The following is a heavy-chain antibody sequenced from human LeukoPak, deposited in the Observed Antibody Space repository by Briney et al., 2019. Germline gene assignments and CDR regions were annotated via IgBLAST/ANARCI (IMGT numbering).Heavy chain of an antibody. Sequence: ASVKVSCKVSGYTLTELSMHWVRQAPGKGLEWMGGFDPEDGETIYAQKFQGRVTMTEDTSTDTAYMELSSLRSEDTAVYYCATGVRIVVVPAPGLGVDVWGQGTTVTVSS. V-gene: IGHV1-24*01. CDR2: FDPEDGET. CDR3: ATGVRIVVVPAPGLGVDV. D-gene: IGHD2-2*01. CDR1: GYTLTELS. J-gene: IGHJ6*02.